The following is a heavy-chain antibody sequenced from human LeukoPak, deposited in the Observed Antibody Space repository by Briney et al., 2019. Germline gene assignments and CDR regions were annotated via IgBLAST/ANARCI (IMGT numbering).Heavy chain of an antibody. CDR1: GFTFDDYA. CDR2: ISWNSDSI. CDR3: AKDIGAGQGSYWGSFDY. D-gene: IGHD1-26*01. Sequence: PGGSLRLSCAASGFTFDDYAMHWVRQAPGKGLERVSGISWNSDSIGYADSVKGRFTISRDNAKNSLYLQMNSLRAEDTALYYCAKDIGAGQGSYWGSFDYWGQGTLVTVSS. V-gene: IGHV3-9*01. J-gene: IGHJ4*02.